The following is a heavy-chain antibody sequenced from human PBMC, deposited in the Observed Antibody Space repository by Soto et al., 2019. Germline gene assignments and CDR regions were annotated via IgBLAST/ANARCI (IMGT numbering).Heavy chain of an antibody. CDR1: GDSISTVDYF. CDR2: IYKSATT. V-gene: IGHV4-30-4*01. J-gene: IGHJ5*01. CDR3: ARRRYCLTGRCFPNWFDS. D-gene: IGHD2-15*01. Sequence: SETLSLTCSVSGDSISTVDYFWAWIRQPPGQALEYIGYIYKSATTYYNPSFESRVAISLDTSKSQFSLNVTSVTAADTAVYFCARRRYCLTGRCFPNWFDSWGQGTLVTVSS.